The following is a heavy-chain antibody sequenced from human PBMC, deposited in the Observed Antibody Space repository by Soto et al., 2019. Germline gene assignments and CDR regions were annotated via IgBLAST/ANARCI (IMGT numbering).Heavy chain of an antibody. Sequence: SETLSLTCAVYGGSFSGYYWSWIRQPPGKGLEWIGEINHSGSTNYNPSLKSRVTISVDTSKNQFSLKLSSVTAADTAVYYCARVTYYYGSGSYYQQRRDLYYYYGMDVWGQGTTVTVSS. CDR2: INHSGST. J-gene: IGHJ6*02. CDR3: ARVTYYYGSGSYYQQRRDLYYYYGMDV. D-gene: IGHD3-10*01. CDR1: GGSFSGYY. V-gene: IGHV4-34*01.